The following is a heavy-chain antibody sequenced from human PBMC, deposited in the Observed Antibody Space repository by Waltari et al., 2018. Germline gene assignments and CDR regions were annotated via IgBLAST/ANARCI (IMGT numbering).Heavy chain of an antibody. Sequence: QVQLVQSGAEVKKPGASVKVSCKASGYTFTGYYMHWVRQAPGQGLEWMGWINPNSGGTNYAQKFQGTVTMTRDTSISTAYMELSRLRSDDTAVYYCATGSLELAGYTRDYYYYYMDVWGKGTTVTISS. V-gene: IGHV1-2*02. CDR1: GYTFTGYY. CDR2: INPNSGGT. CDR3: ATGSLELAGYTRDYYYYYMDV. D-gene: IGHD3-9*01. J-gene: IGHJ6*03.